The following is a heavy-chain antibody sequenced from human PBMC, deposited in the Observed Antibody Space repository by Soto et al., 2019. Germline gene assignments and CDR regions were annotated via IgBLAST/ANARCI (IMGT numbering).Heavy chain of an antibody. V-gene: IGHV1-69*06. CDR3: ARGLLYATTYFDY. CDR2: IIPVVGTT. J-gene: IGHJ4*02. Sequence: QVQLVQSGAEVKKPGSSVKVSCKASGDTFTTNSLNWVRQAPGQGLEWMGGIIPVVGTTKYAQKYQDRVTITGDKSTNPAYMERSSLRSDDTAVYYCARGLLYATTYFDYWGQGTPVTVSS. CDR1: GDTFTTNS. D-gene: IGHD2-8*01.